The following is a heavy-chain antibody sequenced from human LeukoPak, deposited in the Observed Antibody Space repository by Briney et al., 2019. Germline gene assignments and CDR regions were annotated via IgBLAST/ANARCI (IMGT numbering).Heavy chain of an antibody. D-gene: IGHD6-13*01. CDR3: ARDPPQQPGVPASAFDI. Sequence: ASVKVSCKGSGYTFTGYYMHWVRQAPGQGLEWMGRINPNSGGTNYAQKFQGRVTMTRDTSISTAYMELSRLRSDDTAVYYCARDPPQQPGVPASAFDIWGQGTMVTVSS. CDR1: GYTFTGYY. V-gene: IGHV1-2*06. CDR2: INPNSGGT. J-gene: IGHJ3*02.